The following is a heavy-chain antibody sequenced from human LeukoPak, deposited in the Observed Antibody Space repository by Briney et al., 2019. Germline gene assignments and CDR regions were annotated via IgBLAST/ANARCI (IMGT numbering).Heavy chain of an antibody. D-gene: IGHD3-3*02. CDR3: ARTISHYYYGMDV. J-gene: IGHJ6*04. Sequence: GESLKISCKGSGYSFTSYWIGWVRQMTGEGVEWMGMIYPGDSDIIYSASFQGQVTISADKSITTAYLQWSSLTASDTAMYYCARTISHYYYGMDVWGKGTTVTVSS. V-gene: IGHV5-51*01. CDR1: GYSFTSYW. CDR2: IYPGDSDI.